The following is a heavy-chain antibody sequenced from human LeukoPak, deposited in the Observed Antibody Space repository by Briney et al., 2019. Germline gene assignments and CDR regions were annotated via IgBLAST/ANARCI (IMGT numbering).Heavy chain of an antibody. V-gene: IGHV4-4*08. CDR3: ARRNDFHI. CDR2: IYSSETT. J-gene: IGHJ3*02. CDR1: GGSFSGYH. Sequence: SETLSLTCAVYGGSFSGYHWSWIRQPPGKGLEWIGYIYSSETTNYKPSLKSRVTISADTSKNQISLKLTSVTAADTAIYYCARRNDFHIWGQGTMVTVSS.